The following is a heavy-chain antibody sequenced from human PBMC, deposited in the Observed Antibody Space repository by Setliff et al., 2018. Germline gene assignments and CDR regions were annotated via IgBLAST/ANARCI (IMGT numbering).Heavy chain of an antibody. J-gene: IGHJ4*02. Sequence: GGSLRLSCAASGFTFSTYRMHWVRQAPGKGLEWVAVIWDDGGNKYHADSVKGRFTISRDNSKNTLYLQMDSLRADDTAVYYCAKRGAASGPYYFDNWGQGTLVTVSS. D-gene: IGHD2-15*01. CDR1: GFTFSTYR. CDR3: AKRGAASGPYYFDN. V-gene: IGHV3-33*08. CDR2: IWDDGGNK.